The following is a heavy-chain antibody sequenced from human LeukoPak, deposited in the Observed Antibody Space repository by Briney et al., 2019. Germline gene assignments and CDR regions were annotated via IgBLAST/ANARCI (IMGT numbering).Heavy chain of an antibody. J-gene: IGHJ4*02. CDR3: ARDTIPYCSGGSCSRWHY. D-gene: IGHD2-15*01. Sequence: GGSLRLSCAGSGFTFSSYWMHWVRQAPGKGLVWVSRIHSDGSSTSYADSVKGRFTISGDNAKNTLYLQMNSLRVEDTAVYYCARDTIPYCSGGSCSRWHYWGQGTLVTVSS. CDR1: GFTFSSYW. CDR2: IHSDGSST. V-gene: IGHV3-74*01.